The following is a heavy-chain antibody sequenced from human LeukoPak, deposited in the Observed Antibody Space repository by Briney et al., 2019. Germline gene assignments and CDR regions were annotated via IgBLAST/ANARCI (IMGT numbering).Heavy chain of an antibody. CDR2: IQYDGSEK. Sequence: GGSLRLSCAASGLTFTFSTSVIHWVRQAPGKGLELVAFIQYDGSEKYYADSVKGRCTNSRDNSKNTVYMQMNSLTGEDTAIYYCAREGGTIEIGEFDYWGQGTLVTVSS. CDR1: GLTFTFSTSV. D-gene: IGHD3-16*02. J-gene: IGHJ4*02. CDR3: AREGGTIEIGEFDY. V-gene: IGHV3-30*02.